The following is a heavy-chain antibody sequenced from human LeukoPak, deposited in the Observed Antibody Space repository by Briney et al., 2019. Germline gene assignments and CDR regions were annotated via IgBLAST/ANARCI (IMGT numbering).Heavy chain of an antibody. D-gene: IGHD3-10*01. CDR2: INTNTGNP. CDR1: GYTFTSYG. Sequence: ASVKVSCKASGYTFTSYGISWVRQAPGQGLEWMGWINTNTGNPTYAQGFTGRFVFSLDTSVSTAYLQISSLKAEDTAVYYCARDGVLWFGETRFEYWGQGTLVTVSP. J-gene: IGHJ4*02. CDR3: ARDGVLWFGETRFEY. V-gene: IGHV7-4-1*02.